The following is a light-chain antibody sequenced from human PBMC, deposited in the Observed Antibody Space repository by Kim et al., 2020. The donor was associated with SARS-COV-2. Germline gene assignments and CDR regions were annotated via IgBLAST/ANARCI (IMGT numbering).Light chain of an antibody. CDR2: EVT. Sequence: NSQPRTSRDVGGYNFVSWYQHHPGKAPKLMIYEVTQRPSGVPARFSGSKSGNTASLTVSGLQAEDEADYYCGSYVGNNNFVFGTGTKVTVL. CDR1: SRDVGGYNF. V-gene: IGLV2-8*01. CDR3: GSYVGNNNFV. J-gene: IGLJ1*01.